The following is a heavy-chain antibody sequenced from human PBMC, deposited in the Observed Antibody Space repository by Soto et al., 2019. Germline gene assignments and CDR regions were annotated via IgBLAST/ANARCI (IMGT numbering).Heavy chain of an antibody. CDR3: ATLRRGSYCTNGVCYTDY. CDR1: GGSFSGYY. V-gene: IGHV4-34*01. CDR2: INHSGST. D-gene: IGHD2-8*01. J-gene: IGHJ4*02. Sequence: SETLSLTCAVYGGSFSGYYWSWIRQPPGKGLEWIGEINHSGSTNYNPSLKSRVTISVDTSKNQFSLKLSSVTAADTAVYYCATLRRGSYCTNGVCYTDYWGQGTLVTVSS.